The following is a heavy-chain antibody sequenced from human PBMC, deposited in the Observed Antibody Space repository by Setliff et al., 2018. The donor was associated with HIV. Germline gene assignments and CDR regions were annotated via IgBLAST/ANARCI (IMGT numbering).Heavy chain of an antibody. CDR1: GGSFSNYY. Sequence: ETLSLTCAVYGGSFSNYYWSWIRQPPGKGLEWIGEINHSGSTNYNPSLKSRVTISVDTSKNQFSLKLRSVTAADRAVYYCARVPGYSSGTSYMDVWGKGTTVTVSS. CDR3: ARVPGYSSGTSYMDV. D-gene: IGHD6-19*01. J-gene: IGHJ6*03. CDR2: INHSGST. V-gene: IGHV4-34*01.